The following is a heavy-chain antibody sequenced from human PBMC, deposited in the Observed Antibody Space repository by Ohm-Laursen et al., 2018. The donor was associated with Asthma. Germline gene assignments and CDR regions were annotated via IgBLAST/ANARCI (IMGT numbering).Heavy chain of an antibody. V-gene: IGHV4-31*11. CDR3: ARGTLYYESTGYYFFDH. CDR2: IYYSGLT. CDR1: GDSISSGNNY. D-gene: IGHD3-22*01. J-gene: IGHJ4*02. Sequence: TLSLTWAVSGDSISSGNNYWSWIRQHPGKGLEWIGYIYYSGLTYSNPSLRSRVSISVDTSNNQFSLNLTPVTAADTAVYYCARGTLYYESTGYYFFDHWGQGALVTVSS.